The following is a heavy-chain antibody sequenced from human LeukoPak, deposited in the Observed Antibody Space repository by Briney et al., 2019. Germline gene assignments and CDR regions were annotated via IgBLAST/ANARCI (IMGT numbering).Heavy chain of an antibody. J-gene: IGHJ4*02. D-gene: IGHD1-7*01. CDR2: IRQDGDLK. CDR1: EFIFSSYA. Sequence: GGSLRLSCVASEFIFSSYAMNWVRQAPGKGLEWVANIRQDGDLKHYVDSVRGRFTISRDNAENSLYLQMNSLRAEDTAIYYCAREIAGTIKSYFDYWGQGTLVTASS. CDR3: AREIAGTIKSYFDY. V-gene: IGHV3-7*01.